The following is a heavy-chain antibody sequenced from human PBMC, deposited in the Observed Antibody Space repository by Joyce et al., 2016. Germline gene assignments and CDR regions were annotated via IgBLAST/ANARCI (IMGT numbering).Heavy chain of an antibody. V-gene: IGHV3-30*03. CDR3: TRSSRTGYTAGWPDFDY. Sequence: QVPLLESGGGVAQPGRSLSLSCAASEFAFSSHAMHWVRQGPGKGLEWVAVMSYDGSHQYYADSVRGRFTISRDNSQNTLYLQMNSLRVEDTAVYYCTRSSRTGYTAGWPDFDYWGQGTLVTVSS. CDR2: MSYDGSHQ. J-gene: IGHJ4*02. CDR1: EFAFSSHA. D-gene: IGHD2-2*02.